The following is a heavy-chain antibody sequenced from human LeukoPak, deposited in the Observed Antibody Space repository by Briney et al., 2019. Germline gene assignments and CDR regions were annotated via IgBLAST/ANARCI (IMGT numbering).Heavy chain of an antibody. CDR2: IYYSGIT. CDR3: ARGPLDSGYTYFDY. J-gene: IGHJ4*02. Sequence: PSETLSLTCSVSGGSISRSDYYWSWIRQPPGKGLEWIGYIYYSGITYYNPSLKSRVTISVDTSKNQFSLKLSSVTAADTAVYYCARGPLDSGYTYFDYWGQGTLVSVAS. CDR1: GGSISRSDYY. D-gene: IGHD5-12*01. V-gene: IGHV4-30-4*01.